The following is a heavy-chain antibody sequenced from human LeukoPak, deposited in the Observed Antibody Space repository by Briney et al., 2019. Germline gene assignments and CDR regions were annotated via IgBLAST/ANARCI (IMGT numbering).Heavy chain of an antibody. CDR1: GFTFSNSA. CDR3: AKVDGSKALHY. V-gene: IGHV3-23*01. Sequence: GGSLRLSCAVSGFTFSNSAMSWVRQAPGKGLEWVSAISGSGGPTYFADSVKGRFTISRDDSKNSLYLQMNSLRAEDTAVYYCAKVDGSKALHYWGQGTLVTVSS. CDR2: ISGSGGPT. D-gene: IGHD5-24*01. J-gene: IGHJ4*02.